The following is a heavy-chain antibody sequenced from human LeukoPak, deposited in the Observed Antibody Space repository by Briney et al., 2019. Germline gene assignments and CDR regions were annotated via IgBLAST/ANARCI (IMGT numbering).Heavy chain of an antibody. CDR3: AKDYSSSLTNWFDP. J-gene: IGHJ5*02. D-gene: IGHD6-6*01. CDR1: GFTFSSYA. CDR2: ISYDGSNK. Sequence: PGGSLRLSCAASGFTFSSYAMHWVRQAPGKGLEWVAVISYDGSNKYYADSVKGRFTISRDNSKNTLHLQMNSLRAEDTAVYYCAKDYSSSLTNWFDPWGQGTLVTVSS. V-gene: IGHV3-30-3*01.